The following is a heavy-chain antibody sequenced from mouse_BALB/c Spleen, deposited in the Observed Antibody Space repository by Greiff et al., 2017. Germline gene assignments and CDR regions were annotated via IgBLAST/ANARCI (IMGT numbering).Heavy chain of an antibody. D-gene: IGHD2-2*01. J-gene: IGHJ2*01. CDR3: AREEFYGYRDY. V-gene: IGHV14-3*02. Sequence: EVQLQQSGAELVKPGASVKLSCTASGFNIKDTYMHWVKQRPEQGLEWIGRIDPANGNTKYDPKFQGKATITADTSSNTAYLQLSSLTSEDTAVYYCAREEFYGYRDYWGQGTTLTVCS. CDR1: GFNIKDTY. CDR2: IDPANGNT.